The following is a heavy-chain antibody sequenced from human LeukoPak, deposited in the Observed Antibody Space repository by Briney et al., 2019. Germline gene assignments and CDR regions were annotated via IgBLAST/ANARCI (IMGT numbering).Heavy chain of an antibody. CDR2: VSFDGNTT. D-gene: IGHD1/OR15-1a*01. CDR3: ARFRAATTRFDY. CDR1: GFTFRNYA. Sequence: GGSRRLSCAASGFTFRNYAMYWVRQAPGRGLEWAAVVSFDGNTTFYSDSVKGRFAISRDNSKNTLYLEMNSLRPEDTAVYYCARFRAATTRFDYWGQGTLVTVSS. J-gene: IGHJ4*02. V-gene: IGHV3-30*09.